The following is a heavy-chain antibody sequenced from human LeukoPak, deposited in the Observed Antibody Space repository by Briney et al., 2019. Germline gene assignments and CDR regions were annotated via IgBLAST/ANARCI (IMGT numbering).Heavy chain of an antibody. Sequence: ASVTVSCKASGYTFTGYYINWVRQAPGQSLEWMGWINPNSGATKFAQKFQGRVTLTRDTSINTAYMELTSLRSDDTAVYFCARDCQYGTSWRRTSFDPWGQGTLVTVSS. J-gene: IGHJ5*02. CDR2: INPNSGAT. D-gene: IGHD1-14*01. CDR3: ARDCQYGTSWRRTSFDP. V-gene: IGHV1-2*02. CDR1: GYTFTGYY.